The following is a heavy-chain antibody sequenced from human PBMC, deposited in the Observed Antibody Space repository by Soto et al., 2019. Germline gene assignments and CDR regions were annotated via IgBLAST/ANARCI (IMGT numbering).Heavy chain of an antibody. CDR2: FDPEDGET. V-gene: IGHV1-24*01. D-gene: IGHD3-3*01. CDR3: ATVPRITSFGVVIYYYYGMDV. Sequence: GASVKVSCKVSGYTLTELSMHWVRQAPGKGLEWMGGFDPEDGETIYAQKFQGRVTMTEDTSTDTAYMELSSLRSEDTAVYYCATVPRITSFGVVIYYYYGMDVWGQGTTVTVSS. J-gene: IGHJ6*02. CDR1: GYTLTELS.